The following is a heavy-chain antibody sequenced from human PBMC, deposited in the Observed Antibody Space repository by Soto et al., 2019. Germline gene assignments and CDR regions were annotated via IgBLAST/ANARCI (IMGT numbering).Heavy chain of an antibody. CDR3: ARSGGSYNFDS. CDR1: SGSVSTYY. V-gene: IGHV4-4*07. CDR2: IFVNGNT. J-gene: IGHJ4*02. D-gene: IGHD1-1*01. Sequence: SETLSLTCTVASGSVSTYYWSWIRQPAGKGLEWIGRIFVNGNTNYNPSLRSRVTISVDTSKGQFSLNLTSVTAADTAVYFCARSGGSYNFDSCGQGILVTVSS.